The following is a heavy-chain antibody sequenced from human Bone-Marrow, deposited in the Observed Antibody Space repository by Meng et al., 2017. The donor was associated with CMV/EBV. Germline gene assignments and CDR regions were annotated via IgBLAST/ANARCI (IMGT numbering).Heavy chain of an antibody. CDR3: ARGTIKFTIFGVVKGYGMDV. V-gene: IGHV3-7*03. J-gene: IGHJ6*02. CDR2: IKQDGSEK. D-gene: IGHD3-3*01. CDR1: GFTFSSYW. Sequence: GESLKISCAASGFTFSSYWMSWVRQAPGKGLEWVANIKQDGSEKYYVDSVKGRFTISRDNAKNSLYLQMNSLRSEDTAVYYCARGTIKFTIFGVVKGYGMDVWGQGTTVTVSS.